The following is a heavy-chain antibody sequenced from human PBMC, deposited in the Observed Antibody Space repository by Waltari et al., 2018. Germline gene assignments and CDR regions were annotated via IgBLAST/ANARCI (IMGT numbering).Heavy chain of an antibody. Sequence: QVQLVESGGGVVQPGRSLRLSCAASGFTFSSYAMHWVRQAPGKGLEWVAVISYDGSNKYHADSVKGRFTISRDNSKNTLYLQMNSLRAEDTAVYYCAREGGSYALDAFDIWGQGTMVTVSS. CDR3: AREGGSYALDAFDI. J-gene: IGHJ3*02. CDR2: ISYDGSNK. CDR1: GFTFSSYA. D-gene: IGHD1-26*01. V-gene: IGHV3-30-3*01.